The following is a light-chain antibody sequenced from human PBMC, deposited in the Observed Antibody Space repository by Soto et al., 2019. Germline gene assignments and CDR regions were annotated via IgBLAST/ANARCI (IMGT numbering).Light chain of an antibody. CDR1: QSVSNNY. J-gene: IGKJ1*01. Sequence: EIVLTQSPGTLSLSPGERATLSCRASQSVSNNYLAWYQQKPGQAPRLLIYGASNRPTGIPDRFSGSGSGTDFTIPISRLEPEDFAVYYCQQYGISGTFGEGTKVEIK. V-gene: IGKV3-20*01. CDR2: GAS. CDR3: QQYGISGT.